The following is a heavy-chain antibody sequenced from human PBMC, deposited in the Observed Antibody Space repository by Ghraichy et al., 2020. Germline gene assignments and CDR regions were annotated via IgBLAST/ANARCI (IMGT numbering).Heavy chain of an antibody. D-gene: IGHD1-26*01. CDR1: GFTFSSYA. V-gene: IGHV3-64*01. Sequence: GESLNISCAASGFTFSSYAMHWVRQAPGKGLEYVSAISSNGGSTYYENSVKGRFTISRDNSKNTLYLQMGSLRAEDMAVYYCARDRRGRYSGSYFDAFVILGQGTMVTVSS. J-gene: IGHJ3*02. CDR3: ARDRRGRYSGSYFDAFVI. CDR2: ISSNGGST.